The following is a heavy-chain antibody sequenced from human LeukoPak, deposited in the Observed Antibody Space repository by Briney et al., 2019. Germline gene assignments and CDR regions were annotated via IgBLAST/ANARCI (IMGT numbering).Heavy chain of an antibody. J-gene: IGHJ4*02. Sequence: ASVKVSCKASGYTFTGYYMHWVRQAPGQGLEWMGRINPNSGDTNYAQKFQGRVTMTRDTSIGTAYMDLSGMTSDDTAVYYCARAVDGDHFDYWGQGTVVTVSS. CDR2: INPNSGDT. CDR1: GYTFTGYY. V-gene: IGHV1-2*06. CDR3: ARAVDGDHFDY.